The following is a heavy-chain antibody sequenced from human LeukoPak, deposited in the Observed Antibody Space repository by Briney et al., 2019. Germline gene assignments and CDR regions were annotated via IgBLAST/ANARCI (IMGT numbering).Heavy chain of an antibody. CDR1: GFTFSNAW. CDR2: IKVDGSEP. V-gene: IGHV3-7*05. D-gene: IGHD4-17*01. CDR3: ARIRLRAFDI. Sequence: GGSLRLSCAASGFTFSNAWMSWVRPAPGKRLEWVANIKVDGSEPYYVDSVKGRFTISRDNAKNSLYLQINSLRAEDTAVYYCARIRLRAFDIRGQGTMVTVPS. J-gene: IGHJ3*02.